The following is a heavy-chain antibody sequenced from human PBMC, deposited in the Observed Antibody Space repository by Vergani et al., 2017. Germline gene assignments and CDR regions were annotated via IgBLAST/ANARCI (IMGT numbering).Heavy chain of an antibody. CDR1: GFTFSSYW. CDR2: IKQDGSEK. CDR3: ARDYKDYYYYYMDV. Sequence: EVQLVESGGGLVQPGGSLRLSCAASGFTFSSYWMSWVRQAPGKGLEWVANIKQDGSEKDYVDSVTGRFTISRDNAKNSLYLQMNSLRAEDTAVYYCARDYKDYYYYYMDVWGKGTTVTVSS. J-gene: IGHJ6*03. V-gene: IGHV3-7*01. D-gene: IGHD1-14*01.